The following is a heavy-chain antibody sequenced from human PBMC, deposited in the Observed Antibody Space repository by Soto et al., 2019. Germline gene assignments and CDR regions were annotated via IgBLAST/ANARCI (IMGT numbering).Heavy chain of an antibody. CDR1: GGSISSYY. J-gene: IGHJ4*02. CDR2: IYYSGST. V-gene: IGHV4-59*01. Sequence: SETLSLTCTVSGGSISSYYWSWIRQPPGKGLEWIGYIYYSGSTNYNPSLKSRVTISVDTSKNQFSLKLSSVTAADTAVYYCARDPLRLYSTDYWGQGTLVTVSS. D-gene: IGHD5-18*01. CDR3: ARDPLRLYSTDY.